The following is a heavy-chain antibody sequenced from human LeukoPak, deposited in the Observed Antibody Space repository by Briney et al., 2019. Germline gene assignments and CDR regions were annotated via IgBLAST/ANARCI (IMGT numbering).Heavy chain of an antibody. CDR2: ISAYNGNT. CDR3: ARQPYSSGYYPFDY. D-gene: IGHD3-22*01. Sequence: GASVKVSCKASGYTFTSYGISWVRQAPGQGLEWMGWISAYNGNTNYAQKLQGRVTMTTDTSTSTAYMELRSLRSDDTAVYYCARQPYSSGYYPFDYWGQGTLVTVSS. CDR1: GYTFTSYG. V-gene: IGHV1-18*01. J-gene: IGHJ4*02.